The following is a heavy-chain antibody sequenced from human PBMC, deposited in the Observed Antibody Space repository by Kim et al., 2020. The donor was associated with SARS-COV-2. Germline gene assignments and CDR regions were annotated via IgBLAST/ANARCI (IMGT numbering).Heavy chain of an antibody. CDR2: ISWNSGSI. CDR3: AKDISQYQLKGFDY. V-gene: IGHV3-9*01. J-gene: IGHJ4*02. Sequence: GGSLRLSCAASGFTFDDYAMHWVRQAPGKGLEWVSGISWNSGSIGYADSVKGRFTISRDNAKNSLYLQMNSLRAEDTALYYCAKDISQYQLKGFDYWGQGTLVTVSS. D-gene: IGHD2-2*01. CDR1: GFTFDDYA.